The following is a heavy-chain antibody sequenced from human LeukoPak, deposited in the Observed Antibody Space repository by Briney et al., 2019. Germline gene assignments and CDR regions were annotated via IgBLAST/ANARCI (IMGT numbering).Heavy chain of an antibody. CDR1: GGSFSGYY. CDR3: ASVYDSSGYYLF. Sequence: SETLSLTCAVYGGSFSGYYWSWIRQPPGKGLEWIGEINHSGSTNYNPSLKSRVTISVDTSKNQFSLKLSSVTAADTAVYYCASVYDSSGYYLFGAQGTLVTVSS. CDR2: INHSGST. V-gene: IGHV4-34*01. J-gene: IGHJ4*02. D-gene: IGHD3-22*01.